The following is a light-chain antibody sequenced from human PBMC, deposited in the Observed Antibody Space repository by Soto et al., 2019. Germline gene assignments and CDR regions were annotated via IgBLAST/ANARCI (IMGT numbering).Light chain of an antibody. CDR3: SSYTSSSTPVV. J-gene: IGLJ2*01. Sequence: QYALTQPASVSGSPGQSITISCTGTSSDVGGYNDVSWYQQHPGKAPKLMIYDVSNRPSGVSNRFSGYKSGNTASLTISGLQAEDEADYYCSSYTSSSTPVVFGGGTKLTVL. V-gene: IGLV2-14*01. CDR2: DVS. CDR1: SSDVGGYND.